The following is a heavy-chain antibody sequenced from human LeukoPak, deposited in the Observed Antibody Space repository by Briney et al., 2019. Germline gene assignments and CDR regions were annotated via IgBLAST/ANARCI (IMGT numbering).Heavy chain of an antibody. Sequence: GGSLRLSCAASGFTFSSYGMHWVRQAPGKGLEWVAVIWYDGSNKYYADSVKGRFTISRDNSKNTLYLQMNSLRAEDTAVYYCARGYDNSKYYFDYWGQGTLVTVSS. CDR1: GFTFSSYG. CDR2: IWYDGSNK. D-gene: IGHD2-2*01. V-gene: IGHV3-33*01. J-gene: IGHJ4*02. CDR3: ARGYDNSKYYFDY.